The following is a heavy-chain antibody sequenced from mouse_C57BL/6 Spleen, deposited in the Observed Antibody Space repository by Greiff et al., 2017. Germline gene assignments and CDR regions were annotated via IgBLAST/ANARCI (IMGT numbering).Heavy chain of an antibody. V-gene: IGHV3-6*01. D-gene: IGHD2-4*01. Sequence: EVQLQESGPGLVKPSQSLSLTCSVTGYSITSGYYWNWIRQFPGNKLEWMGYLSYDGSNNYNPSLKNRISITRDTSKNQFFLKLNSVTTEDTATYYCARDDDYTEFAYWGQGTLVTVSA. CDR3: ARDDDYTEFAY. J-gene: IGHJ3*01. CDR1: GYSITSGYY. CDR2: LSYDGSN.